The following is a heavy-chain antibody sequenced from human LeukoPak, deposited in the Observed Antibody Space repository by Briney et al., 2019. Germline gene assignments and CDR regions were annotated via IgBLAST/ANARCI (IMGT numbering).Heavy chain of an antibody. Sequence: ASVKVSCKASGGTFSSYAISWVRQAPGQGLEWMGGIIPIFGTANYAQKFQGRVTITADESTSTAYMELSSLRSEDTAVYYCATLPNPDYYGSGSYQSYYFDYWGQGTLVTVAS. CDR1: GGTFSSYA. D-gene: IGHD3-10*01. CDR3: ATLPNPDYYGSGSYQSYYFDY. J-gene: IGHJ4*02. V-gene: IGHV1-69*13. CDR2: IIPIFGTA.